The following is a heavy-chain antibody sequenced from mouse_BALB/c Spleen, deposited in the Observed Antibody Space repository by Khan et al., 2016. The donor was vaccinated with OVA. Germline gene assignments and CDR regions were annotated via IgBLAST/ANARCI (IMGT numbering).Heavy chain of an antibody. Sequence: QVQLQQSGPGLVAPSQSLSLTCTVSGFSLTSYGVHWVRQPPGKGLQWLGVIWAGGSTNYNSALMSRLSISTDNSNSHHFLLMINLQTDDTAMYYCARLEDIWGQGTTLTVSS. J-gene: IGHJ2*01. CDR1: GFSLTSYG. D-gene: IGHD1-3*01. V-gene: IGHV2-9*02. CDR2: IWAGGST. CDR3: ARLEDI.